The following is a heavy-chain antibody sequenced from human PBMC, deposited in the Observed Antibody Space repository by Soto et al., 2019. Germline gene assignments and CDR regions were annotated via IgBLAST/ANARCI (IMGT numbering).Heavy chain of an antibody. CDR2: IDTSDSYT. J-gene: IGHJ3*02. CDR3: ATSCHNCSGGSCHYAFDI. CDR1: GYSFTSYW. D-gene: IGHD2-15*01. Sequence: GESLKISCKGSGYSFTSYWISWVRQMPGKGLEWMGRIDTSDSYTNYSPSFQGNVTISADKSISTAYLQWSSLKASETAMYYGATSCHNCSGGSCHYAFDIWGQGTMVTVSS. V-gene: IGHV5-10-1*01.